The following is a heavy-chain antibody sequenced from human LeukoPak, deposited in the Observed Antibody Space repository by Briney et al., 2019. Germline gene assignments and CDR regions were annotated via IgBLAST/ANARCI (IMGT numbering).Heavy chain of an antibody. V-gene: IGHV3-23*01. D-gene: IGHD1-7*01. CDR1: GFAVSTKY. CDR3: AKNSGELELMWAFDI. J-gene: IGHJ3*02. Sequence: GGSLRLSCAASGFAVSTKYMSWVRQAPGKGLEWVSAISGSGGSTYYADSVKGRFTISRDNSKNTLYLQMNSLRAEDTAVYYCAKNSGELELMWAFDIWGQGTMVIVSS. CDR2: ISGSGGST.